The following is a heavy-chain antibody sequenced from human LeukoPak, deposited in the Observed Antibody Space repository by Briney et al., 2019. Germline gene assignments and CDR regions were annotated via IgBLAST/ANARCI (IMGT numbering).Heavy chain of an antibody. CDR3: ARRSAYLYYYDSSGYYSSFDY. CDR2: INHSGST. D-gene: IGHD3-22*01. Sequence: SETLSLTCAVYGGSFSGYYWSWIRQPPGKGLEWIGKINHSGSTNYNPSLKSRVTISVDTSKNQFSLKLSSVTAADTAVYYCARRSAYLYYYDSSGYYSSFDYWGQGTLVTVSS. J-gene: IGHJ4*02. CDR1: GGSFSGYY. V-gene: IGHV4-34*01.